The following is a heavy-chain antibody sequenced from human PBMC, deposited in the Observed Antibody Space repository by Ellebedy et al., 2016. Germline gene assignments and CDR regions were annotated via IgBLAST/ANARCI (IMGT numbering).Heavy chain of an antibody. CDR3: ARDRVPGFDY. Sequence: GESLKISXAASGFTFSSYSMNWVRQAPGKGLEWVSSISSSSSYIYYADSVKGRFTISRDNAKNSLYLQMNSLRAEDTAVYYCARDRVPGFDYWGQGTLVTVSS. V-gene: IGHV3-21*01. D-gene: IGHD2-2*01. CDR1: GFTFSSYS. J-gene: IGHJ4*02. CDR2: ISSSSSYI.